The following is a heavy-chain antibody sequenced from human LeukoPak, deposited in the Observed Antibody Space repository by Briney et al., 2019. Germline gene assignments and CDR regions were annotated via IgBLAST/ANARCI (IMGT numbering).Heavy chain of an antibody. CDR1: DDSITMYY. CDR2: VDHTGST. CDR3: AKTRYWGVAFFGFDP. D-gene: IGHD3-10*01. V-gene: IGHV4-59*01. Sequence: PSETLSLTCSVSDDSITMYYWTWIRQPPGKGLEWIGYVDHTGSTNFNPSLNGRVSISRDTTKNLFSLRLRSVTTADTAVYFCAKTRYWGVAFFGFDPWGQGTLVTVSS. J-gene: IGHJ5*01.